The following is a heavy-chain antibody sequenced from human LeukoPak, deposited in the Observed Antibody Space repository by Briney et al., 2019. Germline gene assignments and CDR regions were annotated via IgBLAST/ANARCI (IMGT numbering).Heavy chain of an antibody. Sequence: GSLRLSCVACGFTFSDYYMNWIRQAPGRGLEWVSYISGSGSDFYYADSVKGRFTISRDNAKNSLYLQMNSLRAEDTAVYYCARSIGSYYTMDVWGQGTTVTVSS. CDR2: ISGSGSDF. J-gene: IGHJ6*02. CDR1: GFTFSDYY. V-gene: IGHV3-11*01. D-gene: IGHD3-22*01. CDR3: ARSIGSYYTMDV.